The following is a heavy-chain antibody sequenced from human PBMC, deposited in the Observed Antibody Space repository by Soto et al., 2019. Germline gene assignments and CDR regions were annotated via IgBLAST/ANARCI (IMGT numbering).Heavy chain of an antibody. CDR2: IYPGDSDT. J-gene: IGHJ3*02. CDR3: ASRLLLGEFSDAFDI. D-gene: IGHD5-12*01. Sequence: GESLKISCKGSGYSFTSYWIGWVRHMPGKGLEWMGIIYPGDSDTRYSPSFQGQVTISADKSISTAYLQWSSLKASDTAMYYCASRLLLGEFSDAFDIWGQGTMVTVSS. CDR1: GYSFTSYW. V-gene: IGHV5-51*01.